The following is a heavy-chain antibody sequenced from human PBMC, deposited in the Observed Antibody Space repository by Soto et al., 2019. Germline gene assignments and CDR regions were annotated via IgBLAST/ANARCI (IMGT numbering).Heavy chain of an antibody. CDR1: GGTFSSYA. CDR3: ARLYYYGSGTRRAFDY. D-gene: IGHD3-10*01. Sequence: QVQLVQSGAEVKKPGSSVKVSCKASGGTFSSYAISWVRQAPGQGLEWMRGIIPIFGTANYAQKFQGRVTITADESTSTAYMELSSLRSEDTAVYYCARLYYYGSGTRRAFDYWGQGTLVTVSS. J-gene: IGHJ4*02. V-gene: IGHV1-69*01. CDR2: IIPIFGTA.